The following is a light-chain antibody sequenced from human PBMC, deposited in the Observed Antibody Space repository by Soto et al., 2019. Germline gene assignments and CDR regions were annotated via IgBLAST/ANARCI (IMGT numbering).Light chain of an antibody. J-gene: IGLJ1*01. CDR3: SSYTSSSTRV. CDR2: EVS. Sequence: QSVLTQPASVSGSPGESITISCTGTSSDVGAYDYVSLYQQHPDKAPKLIIYEVSHRPSGVSNRFSGSKSVNTATLTISGLQAEDEADYYCSSYTSSSTRVFGTGTKVTVL. CDR1: SSDVGAYDY. V-gene: IGLV2-14*03.